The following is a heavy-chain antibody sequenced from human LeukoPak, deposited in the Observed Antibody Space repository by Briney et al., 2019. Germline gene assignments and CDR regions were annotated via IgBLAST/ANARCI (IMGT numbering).Heavy chain of an antibody. CDR1: GFTFSDSA. D-gene: IGHD4-23*01. V-gene: IGHV3-23*01. Sequence: PGGSLRLSCEASGFTFSDSAVSWVRQASGRGLEWVSLISASGGNSYYADSVKGRFTVSRDSSKNTLHLQMDSLRAEDTAVYYCARDRYGANSPFDYWGQGTLVTVSS. CDR3: ARDRYGANSPFDY. J-gene: IGHJ4*02. CDR2: ISASGGNS.